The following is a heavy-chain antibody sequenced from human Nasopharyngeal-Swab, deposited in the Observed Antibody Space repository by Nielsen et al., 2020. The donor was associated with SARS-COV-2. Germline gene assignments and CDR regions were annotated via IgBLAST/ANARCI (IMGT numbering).Heavy chain of an antibody. CDR1: GGSFSDHY. J-gene: IGHJ4*02. CDR3: ARDTRRGGVDY. Sequence: SETLSLTCAVYGGSFSDHYWTWIRQPPGKGLEWIGEVYHSGFTNYNPSLKSRVTISVDTSNNQFSLKLNSVTAADTAVYYCARDTRRGGVDYWGQGTLVTVSS. V-gene: IGHV4-34*01. CDR2: VYHSGFT. D-gene: IGHD2-15*01.